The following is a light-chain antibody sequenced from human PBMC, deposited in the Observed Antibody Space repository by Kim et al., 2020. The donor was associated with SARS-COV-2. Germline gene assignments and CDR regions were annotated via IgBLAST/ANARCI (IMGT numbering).Light chain of an antibody. J-gene: IGLJ3*02. CDR2: YDS. V-gene: IGLV3-21*04. CDR1: NIRTKT. Sequence: PGKTANITCRGDNIRTKTRHGYQQKPGQAPVVVSHYDSDRPSGIPERFAGFNAGNAANLTISRVEAGDEADYYCQVWDSSSDHLVFGGGTQLTVL. CDR3: QVWDSSSDHLV.